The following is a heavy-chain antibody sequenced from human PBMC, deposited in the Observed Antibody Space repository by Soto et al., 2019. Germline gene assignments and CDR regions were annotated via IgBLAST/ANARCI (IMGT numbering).Heavy chain of an antibody. J-gene: IGHJ6*02. D-gene: IGHD1-7*01. CDR1: KFTFSMFG. CDR3: AKDRRGNWKYELYGMDV. Sequence: QVQLVESGGGVVQPGRSLRLSCAASKFTFSMFGMHWVRQAPGKGLEWVAVISYDGSNKYYADSVKGRFTISRDNSKNTLYLQMNSVRAEDTAVYYCAKDRRGNWKYELYGMDVWGQGTTVTVSS. V-gene: IGHV3-30*18. CDR2: ISYDGSNK.